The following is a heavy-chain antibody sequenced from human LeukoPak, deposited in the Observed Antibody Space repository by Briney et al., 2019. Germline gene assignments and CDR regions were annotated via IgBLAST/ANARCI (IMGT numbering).Heavy chain of an antibody. J-gene: IGHJ3*02. CDR1: GGSISSSNW. Sequence: PSETLSLTCAVSGGSISSSNWWSWVRQPPGKGLEWIGKIYHSGNTNYNPSLKSRVTISVDKSKNQFSLRLSSVTAADTAVYYCAREIAVAGSAFDIWGQGTTVTVSS. CDR3: AREIAVAGSAFDI. V-gene: IGHV4-4*02. CDR2: IYHSGNT. D-gene: IGHD6-19*01.